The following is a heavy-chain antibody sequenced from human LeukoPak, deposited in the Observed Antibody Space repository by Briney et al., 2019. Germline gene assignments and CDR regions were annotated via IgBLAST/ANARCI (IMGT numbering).Heavy chain of an antibody. CDR3: ASGEQYEWLSGVHF. V-gene: IGHV3-21*01. Sequence: GGSLRLSCAASGFNFGAYNMNWVRQAPGKGLEWISSISFNDNFVYYAASVASRFTASRDNGKSSFFLTMNSLRPDDTSMYYCASGEQYEWLSGVHFWGQGTLVTVSS. J-gene: IGHJ4*02. CDR2: ISFNDNFV. D-gene: IGHD3-3*01. CDR1: GFNFGAYN.